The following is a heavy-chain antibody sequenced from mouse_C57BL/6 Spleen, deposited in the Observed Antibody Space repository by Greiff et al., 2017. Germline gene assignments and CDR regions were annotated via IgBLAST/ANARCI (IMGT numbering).Heavy chain of an antibody. Sequence: EVKLQESGPELVKPGASVKMSCKASGYTFTDYNMHWVKQSHGKSLEWIGYSNTNNGGTSYNQKFKGKATLTVNKSASTAYMELRSLTSEDSAVYYCSRKDYSNHYYAMDYWGQGTSVTVSS. D-gene: IGHD2-5*01. V-gene: IGHV1-22*01. CDR1: GYTFTDYN. J-gene: IGHJ4*01. CDR3: SRKDYSNHYYAMDY. CDR2: SNTNNGGT.